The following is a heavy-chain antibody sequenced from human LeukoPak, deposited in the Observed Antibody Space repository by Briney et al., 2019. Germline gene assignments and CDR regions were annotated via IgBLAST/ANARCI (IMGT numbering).Heavy chain of an antibody. D-gene: IGHD6-6*01. CDR2: FYHSGST. CDR3: VRSSSSIFDY. Sequence: SETLSLTCTVSGYSISSGYYWGWTRQPPGKGLEWIGNFYHSGSTYYNPSLKTRVTISADTSKNQFSLKLSSVTAADTAVYYCVRSSSSIFDYWGQGTLVTVSS. V-gene: IGHV4-38-2*02. J-gene: IGHJ4*02. CDR1: GYSISSGYY.